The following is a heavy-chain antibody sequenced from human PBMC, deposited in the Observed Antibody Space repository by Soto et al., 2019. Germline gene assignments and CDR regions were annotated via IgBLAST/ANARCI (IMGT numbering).Heavy chain of an antibody. V-gene: IGHV4-59*01. CDR2: IYYSGST. J-gene: IGHJ3*02. CDR1: GGSISSYY. CDR3: ARAIVVSGSDAFDI. Sequence: SETLSLTCTVSGGSISSYYWRWIRQPPGKGLEWIGYIYYSGSTNYNPSLKSRVTIAVDTSKNQFSLKLSSVTAADTAVYYCARAIVVSGSDAFDIWGQGTMVTVSS. D-gene: IGHD2-15*01.